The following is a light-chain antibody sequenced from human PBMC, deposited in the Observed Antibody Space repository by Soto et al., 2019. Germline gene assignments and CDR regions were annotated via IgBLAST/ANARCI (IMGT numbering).Light chain of an antibody. CDR3: CSYAGSYGYV. CDR2: DVS. CDR1: SSDVGGYNY. Sequence: QSALTQPRSVSGSPGQSVTISCTGTSSDVGGYNYVSWYQQHPGKAPKLMIYDVSKRPSGVPDRFSGSKSGNTASLTISGLQAEDVADYYCCSYAGSYGYVFGTGSMLTVL. J-gene: IGLJ1*01. V-gene: IGLV2-11*01.